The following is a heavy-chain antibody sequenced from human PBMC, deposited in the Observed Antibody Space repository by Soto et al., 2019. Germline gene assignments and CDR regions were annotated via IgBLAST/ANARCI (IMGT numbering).Heavy chain of an antibody. J-gene: IGHJ6*02. CDR3: ARGGWGLVV. D-gene: IGHD3-16*01. V-gene: IGHV4-30-2*01. Sequence: SETLSLTCAVSVGSISRGGYSWSWIRQPPGKGLEWIGYIYHSGSTNYNPSLKSRVTISVDTSKNQFSLKLSSVTAADTAVYYCARGGWGLVVWGQGTTVTVSS. CDR2: IYHSGST. CDR1: VGSISRGGYS.